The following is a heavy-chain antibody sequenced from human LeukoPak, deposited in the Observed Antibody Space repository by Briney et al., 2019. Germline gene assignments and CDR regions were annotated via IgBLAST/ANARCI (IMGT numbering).Heavy chain of an antibody. J-gene: IGHJ3*02. CDR1: GFTFGSYA. CDR2: ITDSGHST. CDR3: AKDRYYGSGSRDSFGI. V-gene: IGHV3-23*01. D-gene: IGHD3-10*01. Sequence: PGGSLRLSCAASGFTFGSYAMSWVRQAPGKGLEWVSDITDSGHSTYYGDSVKGRFTISRDNSKNTLYLQMNSLRAEDTAVYYCAKDRYYGSGSRDSFGIWGQGTMVTVSS.